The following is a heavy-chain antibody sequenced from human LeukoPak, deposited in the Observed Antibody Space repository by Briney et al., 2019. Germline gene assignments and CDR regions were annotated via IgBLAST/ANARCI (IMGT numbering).Heavy chain of an antibody. CDR2: ISYDGSNK. CDR1: GFTFSSYA. D-gene: IGHD3-22*01. Sequence: HSGGSLRLSCAASGFTFSSYAMHWVRQAPGKGLEWVAVISYDGSNKYYADSVKGRFTISRDNSKNTLYQRMNSLRAEDTAVYYCARGPTTYYPDYWGQGTLVTVSS. J-gene: IGHJ4*02. V-gene: IGHV3-30*04. CDR3: ARGPTTYYPDY.